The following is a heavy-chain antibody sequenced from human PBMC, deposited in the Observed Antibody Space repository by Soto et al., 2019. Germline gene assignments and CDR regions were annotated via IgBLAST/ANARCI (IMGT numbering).Heavy chain of an antibody. CDR2: INAGNGNT. CDR1: GYTFTSYA. CDR3: AGGGQWELLAGGYYYYYGMDV. Sequence: GASLKVSCKASGYTFTSYAMHWVPQAPGQRLECMGWINAGNGNTKYSQKFQGRVTITRDTSASTAYIELSSLRSEDTAVYYCAGGGQWELLAGGYYYYYGMDVWGQGTTVTVSS. J-gene: IGHJ6*02. D-gene: IGHD1-26*01. V-gene: IGHV1-3*01.